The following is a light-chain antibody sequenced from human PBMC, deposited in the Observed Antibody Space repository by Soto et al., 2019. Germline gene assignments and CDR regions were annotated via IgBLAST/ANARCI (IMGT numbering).Light chain of an antibody. CDR2: AAS. Sequence: DIQLTQSPSFLSASVIDIVTITFLASQGVANYFAWYQQKPGKAPNLLIYAASTLQGGVPSRFSGSISGTDFTLTISSLQAEDFATYYCQQTSSYPSTFGGGTKVDIK. J-gene: IGKJ4*01. CDR1: QGVANY. V-gene: IGKV1-9*01. CDR3: QQTSSYPST.